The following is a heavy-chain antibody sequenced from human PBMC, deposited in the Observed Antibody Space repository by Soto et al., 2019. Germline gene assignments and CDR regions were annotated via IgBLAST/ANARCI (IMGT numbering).Heavy chain of an antibody. Sequence: QITLKESGPTLVKPTQTLTLTCTFSGFSLSTSGVGVGWIRQPPGKALEWLALIYWDDDKRYSPSLKSRLTXPXXTSKNQVVLTMTNMDPVDTATYYCAHLIWLGPVDYWGQGTLVTVSS. V-gene: IGHV2-5*02. J-gene: IGHJ4*02. CDR3: AHLIWLGPVDY. CDR1: GFSLSTSGVG. D-gene: IGHD3-9*01. CDR2: IYWDDDK.